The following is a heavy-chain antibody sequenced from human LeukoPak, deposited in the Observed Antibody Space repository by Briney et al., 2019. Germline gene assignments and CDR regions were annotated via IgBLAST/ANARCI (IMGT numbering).Heavy chain of an antibody. CDR3: ARALGYCSGGSCYDNYYYMDV. CDR2: INHSGST. J-gene: IGHJ6*03. V-gene: IGHV4-34*01. Sequence: PSETLSLTCAVYGGSFSGYYWSWIRQPPGKGLEWIGEINHSGSTNYNPSLKSRVTISVGTSKNQFSLKLSSVTAADTAVYYCARALGYCSGGSCYDNYYYMDVWGKGTTVTVSS. D-gene: IGHD2-15*01. CDR1: GGSFSGYY.